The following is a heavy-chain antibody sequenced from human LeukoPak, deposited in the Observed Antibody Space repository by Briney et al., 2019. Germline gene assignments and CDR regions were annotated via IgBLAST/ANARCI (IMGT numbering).Heavy chain of an antibody. D-gene: IGHD2/OR15-2a*01. Sequence: SETLSLTCAVYGGSFSGYYWSWIRQPPEKGLDWIGEITRTGRINYNPALKGRVTMSLDTSKNQFSLELSSMTAADTAVYYCARGTGTFGSQLDYWGQGTLVTVSS. V-gene: IGHV4-34*01. J-gene: IGHJ4*02. CDR3: ARGTGTFGSQLDY. CDR1: GGSFSGYY. CDR2: ITRTGRI.